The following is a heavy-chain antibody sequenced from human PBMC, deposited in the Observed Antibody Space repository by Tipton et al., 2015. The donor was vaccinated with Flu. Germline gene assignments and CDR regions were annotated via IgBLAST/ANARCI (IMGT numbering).Heavy chain of an antibody. CDR3: AARQYTNSPFDP. J-gene: IGHJ5*02. CDR1: GGSVTNSIYY. V-gene: IGHV4-39*01. CDR2: LSSSGNS. D-gene: IGHD2-8*01. Sequence: TLSLTCTVSGGSVTNSIYYFVWMRQPPGKGLEWIGTLSSSGNSYYNPSLKSRVTIFVDTCKNQVSLSLRSVTAADTAVYSCAARQYTNSPFDPWGQGTLVTVSS.